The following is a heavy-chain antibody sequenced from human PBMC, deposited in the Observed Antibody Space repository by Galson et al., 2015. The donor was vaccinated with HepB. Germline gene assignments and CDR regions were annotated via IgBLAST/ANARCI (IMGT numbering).Heavy chain of an antibody. Sequence: SLRLSCAASGFTFSSYAMHWVRQAPGKGLEWVAVISYDGSNKYYADSVKGRFTISRDNSKNTLYLQMNSLRAEDTAVYYCAPLGVGANTDYWGQGTLVTVSS. V-gene: IGHV3-30-3*01. CDR3: APLGVGANTDY. J-gene: IGHJ4*02. CDR2: ISYDGSNK. D-gene: IGHD1-26*01. CDR1: GFTFSSYA.